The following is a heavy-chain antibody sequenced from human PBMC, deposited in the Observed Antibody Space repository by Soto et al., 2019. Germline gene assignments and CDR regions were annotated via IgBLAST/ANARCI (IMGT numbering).Heavy chain of an antibody. CDR3: ARRAGTPTFDY. Sequence: PSETLSLTCTVSGGSIRSSSYYWGWIRQPPGKGLEWIGSIYYSGSTYYNPSLKSRVTISVDTSKNQFSLKLSSVTAADTAVYYCARRAGTPTFDYWGQGTLVTVSS. V-gene: IGHV4-39*01. D-gene: IGHD6-13*01. CDR1: GGSIRSSSYY. J-gene: IGHJ4*02. CDR2: IYYSGST.